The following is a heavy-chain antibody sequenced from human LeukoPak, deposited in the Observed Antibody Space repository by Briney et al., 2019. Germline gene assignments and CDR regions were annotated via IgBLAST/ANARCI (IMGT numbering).Heavy chain of an antibody. V-gene: IGHV3-23*01. J-gene: IGHJ4*02. Sequence: GGSLKLSCTASGFSFSSYAMSWVRQAPGKGLEWVSSISGSGDNTYYAESVKGRFTISRDNSKNTLFLQMNSLRAEDTAVFYCAKRSGYTTGWFFDFWGQGTLVTVSS. CDR1: GFSFSSYA. CDR2: ISGSGDNT. D-gene: IGHD6-19*01. CDR3: AKRSGYTTGWFFDF.